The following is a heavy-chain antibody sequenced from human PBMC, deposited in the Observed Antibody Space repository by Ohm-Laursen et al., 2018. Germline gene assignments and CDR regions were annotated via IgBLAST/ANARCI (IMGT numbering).Heavy chain of an antibody. CDR1: GFTFSSYA. J-gene: IGHJ6*02. Sequence: SLRLSCSAFGFTFSSYAMSWVRQAPGEGLVWVSRINSDGSSTSYADSVKGRFTISRDNAKNTLYLQMNSLRAEDTAVYYCARDPYYDFWSGYYYYYGMDVWGQGTTVTVSS. CDR3: ARDPYYDFWSGYYYYYGMDV. D-gene: IGHD3-3*01. CDR2: INSDGSST. V-gene: IGHV3-74*01.